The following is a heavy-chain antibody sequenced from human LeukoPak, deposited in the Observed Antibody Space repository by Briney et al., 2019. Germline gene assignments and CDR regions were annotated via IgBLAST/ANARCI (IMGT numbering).Heavy chain of an antibody. Sequence: GESLKISCKGSGYSFTSYRIGWVRQMPGKGLEWMGIIYPGDSDTRYSPSFQGQVTISADKSISTAYLQWSSLKASDTAMYYCARSTGFYDSSGYTAFDIWGQGTMVTVSS. D-gene: IGHD3-22*01. CDR3: ARSTGFYDSSGYTAFDI. CDR2: IYPGDSDT. V-gene: IGHV5-51*01. J-gene: IGHJ3*02. CDR1: GYSFTSYR.